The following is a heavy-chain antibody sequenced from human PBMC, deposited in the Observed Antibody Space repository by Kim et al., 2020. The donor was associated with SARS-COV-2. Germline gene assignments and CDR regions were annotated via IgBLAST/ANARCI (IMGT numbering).Heavy chain of an antibody. CDR1: GFTFSSYA. J-gene: IGHJ4*02. CDR2: ISGSCGNT. CDR3: AKAPYSTGWNLFDY. V-gene: IGHV3-23*01. Sequence: GGSLRLSCAASGFTFSSYAMNWVRQAPGKGLERISAISGSCGNTFHADSVKGRFTISRDNSKNKLYLQMNSSRAEDTAVYYCAKAPYSTGWNLFDYWGQGTLVPVPS. D-gene: IGHD6-19*01.